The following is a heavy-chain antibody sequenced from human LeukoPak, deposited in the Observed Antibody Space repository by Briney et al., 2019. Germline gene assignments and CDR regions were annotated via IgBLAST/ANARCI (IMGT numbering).Heavy chain of an antibody. Sequence: QPGGSLRLSCAASRFTFSSYWMSWVRQAPGKGLEWVANIKQDGSEKYYVDSVKGRFTISRDNAKNSLYLQMNSLRAEDTAVYYCARGRSSWYPPWGRGTLVTVPS. D-gene: IGHD6-13*01. J-gene: IGHJ4*02. CDR1: RFTFSSYW. V-gene: IGHV3-7*03. CDR3: ARGRSSWYPP. CDR2: IKQDGSEK.